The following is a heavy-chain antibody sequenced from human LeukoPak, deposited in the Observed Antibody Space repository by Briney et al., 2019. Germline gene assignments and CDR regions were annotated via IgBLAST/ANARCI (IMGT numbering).Heavy chain of an antibody. J-gene: IGHJ4*02. Sequence: PGGSLRLSCAASGFTFSSYSMNWVRQAPGKGLEWVSSISSSSSYIYYADSVKGRFTISRDNAKNSLYLQMNSLRAEDTAVYYCATPSSYSSGWYNLDYWGQGTLVTVSS. CDR1: GFTFSSYS. CDR2: ISSSSSYI. CDR3: ATPSSYSSGWYNLDY. V-gene: IGHV3-21*01. D-gene: IGHD6-19*01.